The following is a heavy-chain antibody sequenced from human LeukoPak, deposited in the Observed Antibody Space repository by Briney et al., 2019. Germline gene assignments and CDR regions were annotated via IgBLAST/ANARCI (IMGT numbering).Heavy chain of an antibody. Sequence: GGSLRLSCAASGLTFSNYYMNWIRQAPGKGLEWLAYIAPGADAIYYADSVKGRFTISRDNSKNSLYLQMNSLRAEDTALYYCAKDSRQAQWLALDCWGQGTLVIVSS. D-gene: IGHD6-19*01. CDR3: AKDSRQAQWLALDC. J-gene: IGHJ4*02. CDR2: IAPGADAI. V-gene: IGHV3-11*01. CDR1: GLTFSNYY.